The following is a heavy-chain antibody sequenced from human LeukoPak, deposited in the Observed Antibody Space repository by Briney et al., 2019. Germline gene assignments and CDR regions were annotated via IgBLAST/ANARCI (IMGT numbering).Heavy chain of an antibody. V-gene: IGHV5-51*01. CDR2: IYPGDSDT. J-gene: IGHJ4*02. CDR1: GYSFPSYW. D-gene: IGHD5-12*01. Sequence: GESLQISCKGSGYSFPSYWIAWVRPLPGKGLEWMGIIYPGDSDTSYSPSFQGQVTISADKSLSTAYLQWSSLKASDTAMYYCARHEWVGYDKALGYWGQGTLVTVSS. CDR3: ARHEWVGYDKALGY.